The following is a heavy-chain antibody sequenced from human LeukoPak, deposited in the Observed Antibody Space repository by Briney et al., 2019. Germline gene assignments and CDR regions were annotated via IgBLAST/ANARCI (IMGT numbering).Heavy chain of an antibody. J-gene: IGHJ4*02. CDR2: ISSSGSTI. D-gene: IGHD3-9*01. Sequence: PGGSLRLSCAASGLTFSSYEMNWVRQAPGKGLEWVSYISSSGSTIYYADSVKGRFTFSRDNARNSLYLQMNSLRAEDTAVYYCALSDILTGYYHYWGQGTLVTVSS. CDR3: ALSDILTGYYHY. CDR1: GLTFSSYE. V-gene: IGHV3-48*03.